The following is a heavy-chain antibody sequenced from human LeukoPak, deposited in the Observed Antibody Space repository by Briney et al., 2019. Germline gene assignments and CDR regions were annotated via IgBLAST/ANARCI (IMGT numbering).Heavy chain of an antibody. D-gene: IGHD3-22*01. Sequence: GGSLRLSCATSGFTVSSNYMNWVRQAPGKGLEWVSYITSRGSTIYYADSVKGRFTMSRDNAKNSLYLQMNSLRAEDTAVYYCATSSAYYYFAFDYWGQGALVTVSS. CDR2: ITSRGSTI. V-gene: IGHV3-48*03. CDR3: ATSSAYYYFAFDY. CDR1: GFTVSSNY. J-gene: IGHJ4*02.